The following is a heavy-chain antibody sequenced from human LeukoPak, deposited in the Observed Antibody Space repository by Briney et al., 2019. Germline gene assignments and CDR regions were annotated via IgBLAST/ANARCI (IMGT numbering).Heavy chain of an antibody. Sequence: SETLSLTCTVSGGSISSYYWSRIRQPPGKGLEWIGYIYYSGSTNYNPSLKSRVTISVDTSKNQFSLKLSPVTAADTAVYYCARDSVSGSIDYWGQGTLVTVSS. D-gene: IGHD1-1*01. CDR1: GGSISSYY. CDR3: ARDSVSGSIDY. CDR2: IYYSGST. V-gene: IGHV4-59*01. J-gene: IGHJ4*02.